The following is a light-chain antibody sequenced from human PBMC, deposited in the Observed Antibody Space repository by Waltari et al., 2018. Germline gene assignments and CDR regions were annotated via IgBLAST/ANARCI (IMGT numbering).Light chain of an antibody. Sequence: DIQMTQSPSSLSASVGDRVTITCRASQSISSYLNWYQQTPGRAPKVLIYDASRLLSGVPSRFSGSGSGTHFTLTISSLQPEDFGTYYCQQSYIYPLTVGQGTKVEI. CDR1: QSISSY. CDR2: DAS. CDR3: QQSYIYPLT. V-gene: IGKV1-39*01. J-gene: IGKJ1*01.